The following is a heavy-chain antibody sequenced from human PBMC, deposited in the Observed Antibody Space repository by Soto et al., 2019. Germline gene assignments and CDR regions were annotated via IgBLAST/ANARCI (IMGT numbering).Heavy chain of an antibody. Sequence: ASLTVSCKASGYTFTGYYMHCVRQAPGQGLEWMGWINPNSGGTNYAQKFQGWVTMTRDTSISTAYMELSRLRSDDTAVYYCARDLSRGSDDRYYYYGMDVWGQGTTVTVSS. V-gene: IGHV1-2*04. J-gene: IGHJ6*02. CDR2: INPNSGGT. CDR1: GYTFTGYY. CDR3: ARDLSRGSDDRYYYYGMDV. D-gene: IGHD3-16*01.